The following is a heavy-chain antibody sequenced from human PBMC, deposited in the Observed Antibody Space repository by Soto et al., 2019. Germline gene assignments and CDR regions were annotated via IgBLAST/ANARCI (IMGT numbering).Heavy chain of an antibody. J-gene: IGHJ6*03. CDR3: AALPKGYYYVDV. V-gene: IGHV4-59*01. CDR1: GGSINSYY. CDR2: FYYSGST. Sequence: SETLSLTCTVSGGSINSYYWSWIRQPPGKGLEWIGYFYYSGSTSYNSSLKSRVTLSLDESKNQFSLHLSSVTAADTAVYYCAALPKGYYYVDVWGKGTRVTVSS.